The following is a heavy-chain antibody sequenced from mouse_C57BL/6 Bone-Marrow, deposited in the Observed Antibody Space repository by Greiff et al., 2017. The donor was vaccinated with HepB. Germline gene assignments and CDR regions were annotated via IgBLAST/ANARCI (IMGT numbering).Heavy chain of an antibody. J-gene: IGHJ3*01. Sequence: QVQLQQSGAELVKPGASVKLSCKASGYTFTSYWMQWVKQRPGQGLEWIGEIDPSDSYTNYNQKFKGKATLTVDTSSSTAYMQLSSLTSEDSAVYYCARRYYGSTPFAYWGQGTLVTVSA. CDR1: GYTFTSYW. V-gene: IGHV1-50*01. D-gene: IGHD1-1*01. CDR2: IDPSDSYT. CDR3: ARRYYGSTPFAY.